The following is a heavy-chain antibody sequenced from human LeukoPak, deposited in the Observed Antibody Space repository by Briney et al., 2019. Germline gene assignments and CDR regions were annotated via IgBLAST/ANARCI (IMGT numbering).Heavy chain of an antibody. Sequence: SQTLSLTCTVSGGSISSGSYYWSWIRQPAGTGLEWIGRIYTSGSTNYNPSLKSRVTISVDTSKNRFSLKLSSVTAADTAVYYCASSFNGGYCSSTSCYNRFDYWGQGTLVTVSS. V-gene: IGHV4-61*02. CDR3: ASSFNGGYCSSTSCYNRFDY. CDR1: GGSISSGSYY. D-gene: IGHD2-2*02. J-gene: IGHJ4*02. CDR2: IYTSGST.